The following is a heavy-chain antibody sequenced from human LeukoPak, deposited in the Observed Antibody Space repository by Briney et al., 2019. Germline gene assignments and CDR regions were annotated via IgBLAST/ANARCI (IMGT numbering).Heavy chain of an antibody. J-gene: IGHJ6*03. CDR2: INSDGSST. D-gene: IGHD6-13*01. CDR3: ARGYHGSAASDMDV. Sequence: GGSLRLSCAASGFIFSTYWMHWVRQAPGKGLVWVSRINSDGSSTSYADSVKGRFTISRDNAKNTLYLQMNSLTVEDSAVFFCARGYHGSAASDMDVWGKGTTVTVSS. CDR1: GFIFSTYW. V-gene: IGHV3-74*01.